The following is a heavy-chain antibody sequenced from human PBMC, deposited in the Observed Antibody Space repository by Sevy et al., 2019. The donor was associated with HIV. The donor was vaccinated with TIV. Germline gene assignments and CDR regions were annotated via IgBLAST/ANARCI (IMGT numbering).Heavy chain of an antibody. CDR2: ISSSSSYI. CDR1: GFTFSKYN. CDR3: ARIVVDADTGIFRGVDF. V-gene: IGHV3-21*01. J-gene: IGHJ4*02. D-gene: IGHD3-16*01. Sequence: GGSLRLSCAASGFTFSKYNMNWVRQAPGKGLEWVSCISSSSSYIYYADSVKGRFTISRDNAKNSLYLQMNSLKAEDTALYYCARIVVDADTGIFRGVDFWGQGTLVTVSS.